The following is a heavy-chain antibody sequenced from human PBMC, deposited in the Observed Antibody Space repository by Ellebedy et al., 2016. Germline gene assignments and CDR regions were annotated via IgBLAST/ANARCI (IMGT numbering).Heavy chain of an antibody. CDR3: SRREGAFYYDSSTSFDY. V-gene: IGHV3-49*03. CDR1: GFPFADYA. CDR2: IRTRAYGGTA. J-gene: IGHJ4*02. Sequence: GESLKISXTASGFPFADYAMTWFRQAPGKGLGWVAFIRTRAYGGTADYAASVKGRFTLSRDDSKSIAYLDMNSLKTDDTAVFYCSRREGAFYYDSSTSFDYWGQGTLVTVSS. D-gene: IGHD3-22*01.